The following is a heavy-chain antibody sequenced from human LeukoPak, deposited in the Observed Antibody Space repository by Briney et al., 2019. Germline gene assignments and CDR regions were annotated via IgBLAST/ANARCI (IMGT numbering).Heavy chain of an antibody. V-gene: IGHV4-30-4*08. J-gene: IGHJ4*02. CDR1: GGSFSSSSYY. D-gene: IGHD3-3*01. CDR2: IYYSGST. Sequence: SETLSLTCTVSGGSFSSSSYYWGWIRQPPGKGLEWIGYIYYSGSTYYNPSLKSRVTISVDTSKNQSSLKLSSVTAADTAVYYCARRGNDFWSGYYQVPYYFDYWGQGTLVTVSS. CDR3: ARRGNDFWSGYYQVPYYFDY.